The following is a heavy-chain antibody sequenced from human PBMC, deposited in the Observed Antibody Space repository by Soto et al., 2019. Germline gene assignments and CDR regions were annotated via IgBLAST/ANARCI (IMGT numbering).Heavy chain of an antibody. Sequence: QVQLQESGPGLVKPSETLSLTCTVSGGSIRSYYWSWIRQSPGKGLEWIGYIYYSGSTNYNPSLKGRVTXXVXTXTNQFSLKLSSVTAADTAVYYCARGTTSGADGYFDLWGRGTLVTVSS. CDR3: ARGTTSGADGYFDL. V-gene: IGHV4-59*01. CDR2: IYYSGST. D-gene: IGHD1-26*01. J-gene: IGHJ2*01. CDR1: GGSIRSYY.